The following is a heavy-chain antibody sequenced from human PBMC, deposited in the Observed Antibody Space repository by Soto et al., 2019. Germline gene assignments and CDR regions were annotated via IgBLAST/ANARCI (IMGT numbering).Heavy chain of an antibody. CDR3: ARASDLRAAAGPKHFDY. CDR2: INHSGST. D-gene: IGHD6-13*01. V-gene: IGHV4-34*01. J-gene: IGHJ4*02. Sequence: SETLSLTCAVYGGSFSGYYWSWIRQPPGKGLEWIGEINHSGSTNYNPSLKSRVTISVDTSKNQFSLKLSSVTAADTAVYYCARASDLRAAAGPKHFDYWGQGTLVTVSS. CDR1: GGSFSGYY.